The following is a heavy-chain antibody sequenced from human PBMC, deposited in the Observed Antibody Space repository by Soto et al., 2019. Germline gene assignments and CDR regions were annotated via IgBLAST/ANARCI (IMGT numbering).Heavy chain of an antibody. V-gene: IGHV1-18*01. CDR2: ISAYNGNT. CDR1: GYTFTSFG. D-gene: IGHD2-15*01. Sequence: QVQLVQYGAEVKKAGASVKDSCKASGYTFTSFGISWVRQAPGQGLEWMGWISAYNGNTNYAENLQGRVTKTTDTSTITAYIALRSLRSDDTAVYYCARDHRGGTEAFDIWGQGTMVTVSS. J-gene: IGHJ3*02. CDR3: ARDHRGGTEAFDI.